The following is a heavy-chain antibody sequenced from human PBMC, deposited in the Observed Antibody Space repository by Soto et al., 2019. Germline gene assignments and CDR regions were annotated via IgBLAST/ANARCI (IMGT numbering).Heavy chain of an antibody. V-gene: IGHV1-18*01. CDR2: ISAFNGQT. CDR3: ARGGDYYYQTLDV. Sequence: ASVKVSCKASGYTFTSYGVSRVRQAPGQGLEWMGWISAFNGQTNYIQKVQGRVTLTTEASTSTAYMELRSLRSDDTAVYYCARGGDYYYQTLDVWGQGTTVTVSS. CDR1: GYTFTSYG. D-gene: IGHD3-16*01. J-gene: IGHJ6*02.